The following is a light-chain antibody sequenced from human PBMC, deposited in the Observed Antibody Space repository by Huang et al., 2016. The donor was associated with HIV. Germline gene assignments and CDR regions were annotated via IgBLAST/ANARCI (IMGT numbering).Light chain of an antibody. J-gene: IGKJ1*01. V-gene: IGKV3-20*01. CDR1: QSVNGH. Sequence: EVVLTQSPGTLSLSPGERATLSCRATQSVNGHLAWYQQKPGQAPRLLMYDASTRAIGGPDRFSGSGSGTDFTLTISRLEPEDFAVYYCQQYDTSRRTFGQGTKVEF. CDR2: DAS. CDR3: QQYDTSRRT.